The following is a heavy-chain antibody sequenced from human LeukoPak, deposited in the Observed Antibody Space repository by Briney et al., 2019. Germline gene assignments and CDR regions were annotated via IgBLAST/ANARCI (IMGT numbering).Heavy chain of an antibody. Sequence: GGSLRLSCAASGFTVSSYSMIWVRQAPGKGLEWVSSISSSSSYIYYADSLKGRFTISRDNAKNSLYLQMNSLRAEDSAVYYCARDVGSNTYGRGAMDVWGQGTTVTVSS. D-gene: IGHD5-18*01. CDR3: ARDVGSNTYGRGAMDV. CDR2: ISSSSSYI. J-gene: IGHJ6*02. V-gene: IGHV3-21*01. CDR1: GFTVSSYS.